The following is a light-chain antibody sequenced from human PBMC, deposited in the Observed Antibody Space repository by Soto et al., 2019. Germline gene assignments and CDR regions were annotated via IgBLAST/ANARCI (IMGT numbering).Light chain of an antibody. J-gene: IGKJ1*01. CDR3: QLYHWSLTWT. Sequence: EIVLTQSPATLSLSPGERATLSCRASQSINGYLAWYQHKPGQAPRLLIDDASNRATGIPARFSGSGSGTDFTLTISSLEPEDFAVYYCQLYHWSLTWTFGPGTKVDIK. CDR1: QSINGY. CDR2: DAS. V-gene: IGKV3-11*01.